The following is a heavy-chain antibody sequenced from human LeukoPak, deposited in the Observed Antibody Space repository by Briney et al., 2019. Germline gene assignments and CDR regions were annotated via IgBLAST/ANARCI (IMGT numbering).Heavy chain of an antibody. CDR1: GGSINNYY. Sequence: SETLSLTCTVSGGSINNYYWSRIRQSPEKGLEWIGYIHDSGSTNYNPSLKSRVTISVDTSKNQFSLKLSSVTAADTAVYYCVRLDAAAGRYLQFYYWGQGTLVTVSS. J-gene: IGHJ4*02. V-gene: IGHV4-59*08. D-gene: IGHD5-24*01. CDR3: VRLDAAAGRYLQFYY. CDR2: IHDSGST.